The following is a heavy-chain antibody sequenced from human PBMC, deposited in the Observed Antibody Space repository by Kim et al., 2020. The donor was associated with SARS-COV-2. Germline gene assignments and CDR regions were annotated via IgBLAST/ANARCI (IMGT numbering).Heavy chain of an antibody. CDR2: IYFDGNT. CDR1: GFSVSSIY. CDR3: ASDVPPSGLNSGYWN. V-gene: IGHV3-66*01. Sequence: GGSLRLSCAASGFSVSSIYVSWVRQAPGKGLEWVSVIYFDGNTDYADSVKGRFTISRDNSKNTVYLQMNSLRAEDTAMYYCASDVPPSGLNSGYWNCGQG. D-gene: IGHD5-12*01. J-gene: IGHJ1*01.